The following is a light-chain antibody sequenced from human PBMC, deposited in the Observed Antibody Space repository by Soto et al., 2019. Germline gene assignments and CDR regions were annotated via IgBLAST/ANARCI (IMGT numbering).Light chain of an antibody. CDR1: SGHSSYA. J-gene: IGLJ2*01. CDR2: LDSDGSH. Sequence: QLVLTQSPSASASLGASVKHTCTLSSGHSSYAIAWHQQQPEKGPRYLMKLDSDGSHTKGDAIPDRFSGSSSGAERYLTIPSLQSEDEADYCCQTWGTGIHVVFGGGTKLTVL. V-gene: IGLV4-69*01. CDR3: QTWGTGIHVV.